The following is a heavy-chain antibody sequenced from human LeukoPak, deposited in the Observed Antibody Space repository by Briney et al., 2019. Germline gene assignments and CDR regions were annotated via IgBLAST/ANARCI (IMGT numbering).Heavy chain of an antibody. CDR3: AKDGGGYYYDSSGYYAY. V-gene: IGHV3-23*01. J-gene: IGHJ4*02. D-gene: IGHD3-22*01. CDR2: ISGSGGST. CDR1: GFTFSSYA. Sequence: GGSLRLSCAASGFTFSSYAMSWVRQAPGKGLEWVSAISGSGGSTYYADSVKGRFTISRDNSKNTLYLQMNSLRAEDTAVYYCAKDGGGYYYDSSGYYAYWGQGTLVTVSS.